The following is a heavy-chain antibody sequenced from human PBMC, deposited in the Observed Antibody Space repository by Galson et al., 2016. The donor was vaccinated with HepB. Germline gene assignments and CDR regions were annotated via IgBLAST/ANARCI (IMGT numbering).Heavy chain of an antibody. V-gene: IGHV3-49*03. CDR2: IRSKAYGGAT. CDR1: GFAFGDYA. Sequence: SVRLSCAASGFAFGDYAMSFFRQAPGKGLEWVGFIRSKAYGGATEYAASVKDRFTISRDDSQSIAYLQMKSLKTEDTAVYYCTRDRYYSNPFRNYYFDCWGQGTLVTVSS. D-gene: IGHD3-10*01. CDR3: TRDRYYSNPFRNYYFDC. J-gene: IGHJ4*02.